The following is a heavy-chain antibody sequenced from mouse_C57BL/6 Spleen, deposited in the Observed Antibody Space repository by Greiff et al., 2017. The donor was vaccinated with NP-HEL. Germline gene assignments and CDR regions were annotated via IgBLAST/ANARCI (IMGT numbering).Heavy chain of an antibody. CDR3: TRAITTVVDPPWYFDV. J-gene: IGHJ1*03. CDR1: GFTFSSYA. V-gene: IGHV5-9-1*02. Sequence: DVMLVESGEGLVKPGGSLKLSCAASGFTFSSYAMSWVRQTPEKRLEWVAYISSGGDYIYYADTVKGRFTISRDNARNTLYLQMSSLKSEDTAMYYCTRAITTVVDPPWYFDVWGTGTTVTVSS. CDR2: ISSGGDYI. D-gene: IGHD1-1*01.